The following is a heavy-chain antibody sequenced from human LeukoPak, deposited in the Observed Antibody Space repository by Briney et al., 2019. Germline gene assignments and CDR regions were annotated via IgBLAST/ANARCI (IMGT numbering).Heavy chain of an antibody. D-gene: IGHD6-13*01. CDR3: ARDTSSSWSDAFDI. CDR1: GGSFSGYY. CDR2: INHSGST. J-gene: IGHJ3*02. V-gene: IGHV4-34*01. Sequence: SETLSLTCAVYGGSFSGYYWSWIRQPPGKGLEWTGEINHSGSTNYNPSLKSRVTISVDTSKNQFSLKLSSVTAADTAVYYCARDTSSSWSDAFDIWGQGTMVTVSS.